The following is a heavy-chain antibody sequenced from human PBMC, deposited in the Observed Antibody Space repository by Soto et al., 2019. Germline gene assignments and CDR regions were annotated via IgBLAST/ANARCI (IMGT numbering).Heavy chain of an antibody. CDR3: ARDSRCEQQLVWMGY. CDR2: IIPIFGTA. CDR1: GGTFSSYA. V-gene: IGHV1-69*01. Sequence: VQLVQSGAEVKKPGSSVKVSCKASGGTFSSYAISWVRQAPGQGLEWMGGIIPIFGTANYAQKFQGRVTIAADECTSAGYMELSSLRSEETAVYYCARDSRCEQQLVWMGYWGQGTLVTVSS. D-gene: IGHD6-13*01. J-gene: IGHJ4*02.